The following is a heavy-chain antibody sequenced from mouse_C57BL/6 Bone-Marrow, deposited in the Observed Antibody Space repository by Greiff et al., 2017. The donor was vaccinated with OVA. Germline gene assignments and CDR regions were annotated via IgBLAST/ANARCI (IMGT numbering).Heavy chain of an antibody. V-gene: IGHV1-26*01. D-gene: IGHD2-1*01. J-gene: IGHJ4*01. CDR3: ARCPLLPYAMDY. Sequence: VQLQQSGPELVKPGASVKISCKASGYTFTDYYMNWVKQSHGKSLEWIGDINPNNGGTSYNQKFKGKATLTVDKSSSTAYMELRSLTSADSAVYYCARCPLLPYAMDYWGQGTSVTVSS. CDR1: GYTFTDYY. CDR2: INPNNGGT.